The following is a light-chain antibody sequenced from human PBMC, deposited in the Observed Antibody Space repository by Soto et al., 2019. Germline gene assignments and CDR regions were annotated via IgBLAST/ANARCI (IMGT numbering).Light chain of an antibody. Sequence: DIQMTQSPSTLSVSVGDRVTITCRASQSISTWLAWYQQKPGKAPNLLIYKASTLQSGVPSRFSGSGSGTEFTLTISSLQPEDFATYYCLQHHNYPPITFGQGTRLEIK. CDR1: QSISTW. CDR2: KAS. V-gene: IGKV1-5*03. J-gene: IGKJ5*01. CDR3: LQHHNYPPIT.